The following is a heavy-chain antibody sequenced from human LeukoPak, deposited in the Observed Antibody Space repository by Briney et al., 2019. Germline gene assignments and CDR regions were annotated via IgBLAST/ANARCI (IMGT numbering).Heavy chain of an antibody. CDR1: GGSFSGYY. V-gene: IGHV4-59*12. CDR2: IYYSGST. J-gene: IGHJ5*02. CDR3: ARGPLT. Sequence: SETLSLTCAVYGGSFSGYYWSWIRQPPGKGLEWVGYIYYSGSTNYNPSLKSRVTISVDTSKNQFSLKLSSVTAADTAVYYCARGPLTWCQGTLVTVSS.